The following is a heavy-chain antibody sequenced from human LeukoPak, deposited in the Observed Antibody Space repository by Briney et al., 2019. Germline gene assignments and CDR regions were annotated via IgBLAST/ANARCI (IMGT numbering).Heavy chain of an antibody. CDR2: ISASGGST. D-gene: IGHD6-19*01. CDR1: GFTFTSYA. Sequence: PGGSLRLSCAASGFTFTSYAMSWVHQAPGKGLEGVSVISASGGSTHYADSVKGRFTISRDNSKNTLYLQMNSLRAEDTAVYYCAKSIAVAGTGTYYFDYWGQGTLVTVSS. J-gene: IGHJ4*02. V-gene: IGHV3-23*01. CDR3: AKSIAVAGTGTYYFDY.